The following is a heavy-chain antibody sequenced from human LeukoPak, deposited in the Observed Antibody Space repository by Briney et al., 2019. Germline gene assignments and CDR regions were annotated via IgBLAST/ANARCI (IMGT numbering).Heavy chain of an antibody. CDR2: IKQDGSEK. Sequence: GGSLRLSCAASEFTFAIYWMSWVRQSPGKGLEWVVNIKQDGSEKYYADSVKGRFTISRDNAKNSLYLQMNSLRAEDSAVYYCASQLERRQGWFDPWGQGTLVTVSS. CDR1: EFTFAIYW. V-gene: IGHV3-7*01. CDR3: ASQLERRQGWFDP. D-gene: IGHD1-1*01. J-gene: IGHJ5*02.